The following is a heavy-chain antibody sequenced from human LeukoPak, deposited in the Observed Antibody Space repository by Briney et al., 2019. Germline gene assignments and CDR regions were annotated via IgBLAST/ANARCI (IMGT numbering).Heavy chain of an antibody. CDR3: AKDSSSWSYYYYGMDV. J-gene: IGHJ6*02. D-gene: IGHD6-13*01. V-gene: IGHV3-23*01. CDR1: GFTFXSYA. Sequence: SLRLSCAAXGFTFXSYAMSWVRQAPGKGLEWVSAISGSGGSTYYADSVKGRFTISRDNSKNTLYLQMNSLRAEDTAVYYCAKDSSSWSYYYYGMDVWGQGTTVTVSS. CDR2: ISGSGGST.